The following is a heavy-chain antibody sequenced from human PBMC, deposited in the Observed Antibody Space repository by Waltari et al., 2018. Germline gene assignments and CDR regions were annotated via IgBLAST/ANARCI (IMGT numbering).Heavy chain of an antibody. J-gene: IGHJ4*02. CDR1: EFTFSSYA. Sequence: EVQLLESGGGLVQPGGSLRLSCAASEFTFSSYAMNWFRQAPGKGLEWVSTISGRGGNTYYADSVKGRFTISRDNSKNTLYLQMNSLRAEDTAVYYCAKDPAGTYYFEYWGQGTLVTVSS. CDR2: ISGRGGNT. CDR3: AKDPAGTYYFEY. V-gene: IGHV3-23*01. D-gene: IGHD6-19*01.